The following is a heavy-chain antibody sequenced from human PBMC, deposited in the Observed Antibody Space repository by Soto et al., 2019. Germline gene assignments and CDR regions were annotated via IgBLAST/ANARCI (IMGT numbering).Heavy chain of an antibody. CDR2: ISGSGGST. Sequence: EVQLLESGGGLVQPGGSLRLSCAASGFTFSSYAMSWVRQAPGKGLEWVSAISGSGGSTYYADSVKGRFTISRDNSKNTLYLQMNSLRAEDTAVYYCAKEGDYGSGSYPGIGPYYYYGMDVWGQGTTVTVSS. J-gene: IGHJ6*02. D-gene: IGHD3-10*01. CDR3: AKEGDYGSGSYPGIGPYYYYGMDV. V-gene: IGHV3-23*01. CDR1: GFTFSSYA.